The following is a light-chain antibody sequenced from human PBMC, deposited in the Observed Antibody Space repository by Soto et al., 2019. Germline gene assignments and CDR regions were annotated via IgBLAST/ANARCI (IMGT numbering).Light chain of an antibody. V-gene: IGLV4-69*01. Sequence: QLVLTQSPSASASLGASVKLTCTLSSGHNTYSIAWHQQQPEKGPRFLMKLKSDSSHSRGDGIPDRFSGSSSGAERYLSIASRQSGDEADYYCQTWAPGIQVFGGGTKLTLL. CDR2: LKSDSSH. CDR3: QTWAPGIQV. CDR1: SGHNTYS. J-gene: IGLJ2*01.